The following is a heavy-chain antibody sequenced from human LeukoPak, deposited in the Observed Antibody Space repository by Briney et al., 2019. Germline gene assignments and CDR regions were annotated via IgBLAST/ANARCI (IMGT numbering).Heavy chain of an antibody. D-gene: IGHD6-13*01. Sequence: GGSLRLSCAASGFTFSSYAMSWVRQAPGKGLGWVSVISGSGVSTYHADSVKGRFTISRDNSKNTLYLQMNSLRAEDTAVYYCAKVQGSSWYDIFGLDVWGQGTTVTVSS. J-gene: IGHJ6*02. V-gene: IGHV3-23*01. CDR3: AKVQGSSWYDIFGLDV. CDR1: GFTFSSYA. CDR2: ISGSGVST.